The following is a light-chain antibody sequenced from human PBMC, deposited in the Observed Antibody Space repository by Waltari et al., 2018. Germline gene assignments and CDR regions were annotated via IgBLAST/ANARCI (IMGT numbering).Light chain of an antibody. V-gene: IGLV3-19*01. CDR3: QVWDDTIDSGV. CDR1: HLRSYY. Sequence: SSELTQDPAVSVALGQTVRITCQGDHLRSYYVSWYQQKPGQAPMLVIYDKDNRPSGIPERFSGSNSGNTATLTISWVEAGDEADYHCQVWDDTIDSGVFGGGTRLSVL. J-gene: IGLJ3*02. CDR2: DKD.